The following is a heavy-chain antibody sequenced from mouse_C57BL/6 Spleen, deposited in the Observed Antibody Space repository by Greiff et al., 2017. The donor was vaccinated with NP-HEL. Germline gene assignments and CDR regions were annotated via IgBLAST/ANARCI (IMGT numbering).Heavy chain of an antibody. J-gene: IGHJ2*01. Sequence: VQLQQSGPELVKPGASVKISCKASGYAFSSSWMNWVKQRPGKGLEWIGRIYPGDGDTNYNGKFKGKATLTADKSSSTAYMQLSSLTSEDSAVYFCATIYYYGSSPYYFDYWGQGTTLTVSS. D-gene: IGHD1-1*01. CDR1: GYAFSSSW. CDR2: IYPGDGDT. CDR3: ATIYYYGSSPYYFDY. V-gene: IGHV1-82*01.